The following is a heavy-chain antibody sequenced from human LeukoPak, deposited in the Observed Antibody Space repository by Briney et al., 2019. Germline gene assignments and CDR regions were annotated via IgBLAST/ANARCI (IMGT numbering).Heavy chain of an antibody. CDR1: GGTFISYA. J-gene: IGHJ5*02. D-gene: IGHD3-22*01. CDR2: IIPIFGTA. V-gene: IGHV1-69*05. Sequence: ASVKVSCKASGGTFISYAISWVRQAPGQGLEWMGRIIPIFGTANYAQKFQGRVTITTDESTSTAYMELSSLRSEDTAVYYCARDIDRSSGYYRQRNWFDPWGQGNLVTVSS. CDR3: ARDIDRSSGYYRQRNWFDP.